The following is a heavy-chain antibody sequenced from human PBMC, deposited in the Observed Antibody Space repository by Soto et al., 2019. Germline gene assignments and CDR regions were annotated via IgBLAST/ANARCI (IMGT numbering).Heavy chain of an antibody. CDR3: ARGWGSNYDSTGGMDV. V-gene: IGHV1-69*06. CDR1: GGTFSSYA. D-gene: IGHD3-16*01. J-gene: IGHJ6*02. Sequence: QVQLVQSGAEVKKPGSSVKVSCKASGGTFSSYAISWVRQAPGQGLEWMGGIIPIFGTANYAQKFQGRVTITADKSTSTANMGLSSLRSEDTAVYYCARGWGSNYDSTGGMDVWGQGTTVTVSS. CDR2: IIPIFGTA.